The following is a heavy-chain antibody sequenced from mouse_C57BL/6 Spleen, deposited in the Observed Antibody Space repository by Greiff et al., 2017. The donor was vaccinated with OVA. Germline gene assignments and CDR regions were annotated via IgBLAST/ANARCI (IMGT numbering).Heavy chain of an antibody. D-gene: IGHD3-2*02. J-gene: IGHJ2*01. CDR3: ASDQRLGNFDY. CDR1: GYSITSGYY. Sequence: EVQVVESGPGLVKPSQSLSLTCSVTGYSITSGYYWNWIRQFPGNKLEWMGYISYDGSNNYNPSLKNRIPITRDTSKNQFFLKLNSVTTEDTATYYCASDQRLGNFDYWGQGTTLTVSS. CDR2: ISYDGSN. V-gene: IGHV3-6*01.